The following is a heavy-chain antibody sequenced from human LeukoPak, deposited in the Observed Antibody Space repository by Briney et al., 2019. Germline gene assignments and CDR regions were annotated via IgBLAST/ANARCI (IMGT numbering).Heavy chain of an antibody. J-gene: IGHJ4*02. V-gene: IGHV1-69*04. CDR1: GGTFSSYT. Sequence: SVKVSCKASGGTFSSYTISWVRQAPGQGLEWMGRIIPILGIANYAQKFQGRVTITADESTSTAYMELSSLRSEDTAVYYCARDRAPYSSGWYNFDYWGQGTLVTVSS. D-gene: IGHD6-19*01. CDR2: IIPILGIA. CDR3: ARDRAPYSSGWYNFDY.